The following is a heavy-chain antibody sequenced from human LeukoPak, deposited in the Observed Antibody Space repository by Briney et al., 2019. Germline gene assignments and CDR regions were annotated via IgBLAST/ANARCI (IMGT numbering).Heavy chain of an antibody. J-gene: IGHJ4*02. V-gene: IGHV3-23*01. CDR3: AKTTTGYSSGRYPGWPVDY. D-gene: IGHD6-19*01. Sequence: GGSLRLSCAASGFTFSSYAVSWVRQAPGKGLEWVSAISGSGGGTYYADSVKGRFTISRDNSEKVLYLQMNSLSTEDTAVYYCAKTTTGYSSGRYPGWPVDYWGQGTLVTVSS. CDR1: GFTFSSYA. CDR2: ISGSGGGT.